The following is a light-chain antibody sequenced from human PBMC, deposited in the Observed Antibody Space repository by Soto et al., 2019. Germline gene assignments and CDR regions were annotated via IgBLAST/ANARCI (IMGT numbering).Light chain of an antibody. CDR3: QQYNSYPFT. CDR1: QSISSW. CDR2: KAS. Sequence: DIQMTQSPSTLSASVGDRVTITCRASQSISSWLAWYQQKPGKAHKLLIYKASSLESGVPSRFSGSGSGTEFTLTSSSLQPDDFATYYCQQYNSYPFTFGPGTKVDIK. J-gene: IGKJ3*01. V-gene: IGKV1-5*03.